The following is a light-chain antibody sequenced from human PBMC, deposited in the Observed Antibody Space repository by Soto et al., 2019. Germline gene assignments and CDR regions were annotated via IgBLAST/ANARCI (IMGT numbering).Light chain of an antibody. V-gene: IGKV3-15*01. CDR1: QSVSRY. J-gene: IGKJ4*01. Sequence: EIVLTQSPGTLSLSPGERATLSCRASQSVSRYLAWYQQKPGQAPRLLIYGASTRAAGIPARFSGSGSGTEFTLTISSLQSEDFAVYYCQQYNNWPPPLTFGGGTKVDI. CDR2: GAS. CDR3: QQYNNWPPPLT.